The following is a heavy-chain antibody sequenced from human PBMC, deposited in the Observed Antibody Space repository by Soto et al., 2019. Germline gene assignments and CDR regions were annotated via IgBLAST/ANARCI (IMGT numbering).Heavy chain of an antibody. CDR2: IYHSGTT. Sequence: SETLSLTCAVSGFSISSGYFWGWIRQPPGKGPEWLGSIYHSGTTYYNPSVKGRVTISVDTSKNQFSLKMSSVTAADTAVYYCARDSSGYYWFDPWGQGTLATV. J-gene: IGHJ5*02. CDR1: GFSISSGYF. D-gene: IGHD3-22*01. V-gene: IGHV4-38-2*02. CDR3: ARDSSGYYWFDP.